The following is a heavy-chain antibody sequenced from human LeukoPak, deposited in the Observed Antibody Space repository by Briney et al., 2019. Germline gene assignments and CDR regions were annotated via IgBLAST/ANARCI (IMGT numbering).Heavy chain of an antibody. D-gene: IGHD5-18*01. J-gene: IGHJ4*02. Sequence: NPSETLSLTCAVYGGSFSGHYWSWLRKTPGKGLEWIGEINHSGNINYNPSLKSRVTISVDTSKKQFSLKLSSVTAADTAVYYCARDLYSYNLDAEYWGQGTLVTVSS. V-gene: IGHV4-34*01. CDR2: INHSGNI. CDR1: GGSFSGHY. CDR3: ARDLYSYNLDAEY.